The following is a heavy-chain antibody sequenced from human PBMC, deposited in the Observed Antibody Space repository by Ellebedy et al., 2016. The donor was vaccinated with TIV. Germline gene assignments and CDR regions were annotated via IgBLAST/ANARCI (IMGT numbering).Heavy chain of an antibody. D-gene: IGHD6-13*01. V-gene: IGHV3-20*01. Sequence: GESLKISCAASGFTFDDYGMSWVRQAPGKGLEWVSGINWNGGSTGYADSVKGRFTISRDNAKNSLYLQMNSLRAEDTALYHCARAPPGQQQLVPHLDYWGQGTLVTVSS. CDR2: INWNGGST. CDR1: GFTFDDYG. J-gene: IGHJ4*02. CDR3: ARAPPGQQQLVPHLDY.